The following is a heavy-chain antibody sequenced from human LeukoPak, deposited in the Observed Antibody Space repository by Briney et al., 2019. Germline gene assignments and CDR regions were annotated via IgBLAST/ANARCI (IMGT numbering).Heavy chain of an antibody. CDR2: ISSSGVST. CDR1: GFTFSSYA. CDR3: ARGAPTHPSRASSSWYYFDY. J-gene: IGHJ4*02. V-gene: IGHV3-64*01. Sequence: GGSLRLSCAASGFTFSSYAMHWVRQAPGKGLEYVSAISSSGVSTYYANSVQGRFIISRDNSKNTLYLQMNSLRAEDTAVYYCARGAPTHPSRASSSWYYFDYWGQGTLVTVSS. D-gene: IGHD6-13*01.